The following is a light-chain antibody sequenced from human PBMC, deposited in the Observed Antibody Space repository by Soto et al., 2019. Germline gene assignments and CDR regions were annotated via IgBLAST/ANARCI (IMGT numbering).Light chain of an antibody. J-gene: IGKJ1*01. CDR1: QDIGTW. CDR3: QQYHIYSWT. Sequence: IHMTHAPSSLSASVVYRVTITFLASQDIGTWLAWYQQKPEKAPKVLIYRASHLESGVPSRFSASGSGTEFSLTIISLQADDFATYYCQQYHIYSWTFGQGTKVDIK. V-gene: IGKV1-5*03. CDR2: RAS.